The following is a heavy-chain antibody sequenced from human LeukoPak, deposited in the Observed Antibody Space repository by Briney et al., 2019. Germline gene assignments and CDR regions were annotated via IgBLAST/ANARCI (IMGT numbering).Heavy chain of an antibody. Sequence: ASVKVSCKASGYTFTSYAMHWVRQAPGQRLEWMGWINAGNGNTKYSQKFQGRVTITRDTSASTAYMELSSLRSEDTAVYYCARASRRGIAAAGTAWFDPWGQGPWSPSPQ. J-gene: IGHJ5*02. CDR2: INAGNGNT. D-gene: IGHD6-13*01. V-gene: IGHV1-3*01. CDR1: GYTFTSYA. CDR3: ARASRRGIAAAGTAWFDP.